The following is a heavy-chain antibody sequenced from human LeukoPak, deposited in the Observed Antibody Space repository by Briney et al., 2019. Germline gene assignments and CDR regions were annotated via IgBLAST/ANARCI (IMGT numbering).Heavy chain of an antibody. Sequence: GGSLRLSCAASGFTFSSYGMHWVRQAPGKGVEWVASISYDGNNKYYADSVKGRFTISRDDSKNTLYLQMNSLRAEDTAVLYCARERSDSSSWYVFDYWGQGTLVTVSS. D-gene: IGHD6-13*01. CDR3: ARERSDSSSWYVFDY. J-gene: IGHJ4*02. CDR1: GFTFSSYG. CDR2: ISYDGNNK. V-gene: IGHV3-30*03.